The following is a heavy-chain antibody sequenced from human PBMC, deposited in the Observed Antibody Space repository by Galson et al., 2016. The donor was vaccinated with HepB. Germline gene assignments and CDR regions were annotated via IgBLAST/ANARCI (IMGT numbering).Heavy chain of an antibody. J-gene: IGHJ4*02. D-gene: IGHD6-19*01. CDR2: ITPSGGAT. Sequence: SLRLSCAASGFTFNSHAMTWVRQTPEKGLEWVSVITPSGGATYYADSVKGWFTVSRDNSKNMVYLQMNSLRAEDTALYFCVRSIAGADWGQGTLVTVSS. V-gene: IGHV3-23*01. CDR3: VRSIAGAD. CDR1: GFTFNSHA.